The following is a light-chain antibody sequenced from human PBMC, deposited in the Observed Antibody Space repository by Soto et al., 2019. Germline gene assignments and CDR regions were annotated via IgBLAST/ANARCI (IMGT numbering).Light chain of an antibody. CDR1: QSISMW. V-gene: IGKV1-5*03. CDR3: QQYNSYWT. J-gene: IGKJ1*01. Sequence: DIQMTQSPSTLSASVGDRVTITCRASQSISMWLAWYQQKPGKAPNLLIYKASNLQSGVPSRFSGSGSGTEFTLTISSLQPDDFPSYYCQQYNSYWTFGQGTKVEIK. CDR2: KAS.